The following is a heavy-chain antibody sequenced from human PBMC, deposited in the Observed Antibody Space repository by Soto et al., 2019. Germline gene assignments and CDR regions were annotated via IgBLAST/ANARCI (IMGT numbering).Heavy chain of an antibody. CDR3: ATAPVAGQAVRIDY. CDR2: FDPEDGET. D-gene: IGHD6-19*01. V-gene: IGHV1-24*01. Sequence: GASVKVSCKVSGYTLTELSMHWVRQAPGKGLEWMGGFDPEDGETIYAQKFQGRVTMTEDTSTDTAYMELSSLRSEDTAVYYCATAPVAGQAVRIDYWGQGTLVTVSS. CDR1: GYTLTELS. J-gene: IGHJ4*02.